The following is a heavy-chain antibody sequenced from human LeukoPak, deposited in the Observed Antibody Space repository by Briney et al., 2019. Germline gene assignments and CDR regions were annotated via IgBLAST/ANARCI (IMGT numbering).Heavy chain of an antibody. V-gene: IGHV4-4*07. CDR3: ARDLPLGSGYYTGDPFDI. J-gene: IGHJ3*02. CDR2: IYTSGST. Sequence: SETLSLTCTVSGGSISSYYWSWIRQPAGKGLEWIGRIYTSGSTNYNPSLKSRVTMSVGTSKNQFSLKLSSVTAADTAVYYCARDLPLGSGYYTGDPFDIWGQGTMVTVSS. CDR1: GGSISSYY. D-gene: IGHD3-3*01.